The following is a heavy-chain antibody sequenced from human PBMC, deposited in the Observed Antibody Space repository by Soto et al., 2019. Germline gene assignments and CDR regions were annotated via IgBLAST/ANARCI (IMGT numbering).Heavy chain of an antibody. Sequence: QVQVVESGGGAVQPGRSLRLACAASGFAFSDYAMHWVRQGSGKGLERVAVIWYDGSQKYYADSVKGRFTISRDNFTNTVSMQMNSLRAEDTGVYYCATDTCSYGYGHSYNFGMDVLGQGTTVTVS. V-gene: IGHV3-33*03. J-gene: IGHJ6*02. CDR3: ATDTCSYGYGHSYNFGMDV. D-gene: IGHD5-18*01. CDR2: IWYDGSQK. CDR1: GFAFSDYA.